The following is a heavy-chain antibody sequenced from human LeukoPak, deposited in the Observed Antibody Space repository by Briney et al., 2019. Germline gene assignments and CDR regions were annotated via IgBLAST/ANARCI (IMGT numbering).Heavy chain of an antibody. CDR1: GGSISSGDYY. J-gene: IGHJ3*02. CDR2: IYYSGST. D-gene: IGHD4-23*01. V-gene: IGHV4-30-4*01. Sequence: SETLSLTCTVSGGSISSGDYYWSWIRQPPGKGLEWIGYIYYSGSTYYNPSLKSRVTISVDTSKNQFSLKLSSVTAADTAVYYCARVPRVPATTVVYDAFDIWGQGTMVTVSS. CDR3: ARVPRVPATTVVYDAFDI.